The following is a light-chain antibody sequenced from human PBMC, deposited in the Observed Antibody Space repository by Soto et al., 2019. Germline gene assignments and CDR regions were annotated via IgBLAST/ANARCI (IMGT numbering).Light chain of an antibody. Sequence: QSVLTQPASVSGSPGQSITISCTGTSSVVGGYNYVSWYQQHPGKAANRMIYEVSNRPSGVSNRVSGSKSGNTASLIISGPQAEDEADYYCSSYASGTSRVFGAGTKVTV. J-gene: IGLJ1*01. CDR2: EVS. CDR1: SSVVGGYNY. V-gene: IGLV2-14*01. CDR3: SSYASGTSRV.